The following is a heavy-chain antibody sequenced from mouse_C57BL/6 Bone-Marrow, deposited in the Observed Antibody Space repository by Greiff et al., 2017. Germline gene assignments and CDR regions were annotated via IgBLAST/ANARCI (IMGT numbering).Heavy chain of an antibody. V-gene: IGHV1-69*01. CDR2: IDPSDSYT. CDR3: ARWDDGYYGAY. Sequence: VQLQQPGAELVMPGASVKLSCKASGYTFTSYWMHWVKQRPGQGLEWIGEIDPSDSYTNYNQKFKGKSTLTVDKSSSTAYMQLSSLTSEDSAVYYCARWDDGYYGAYWGQGTLVTDSA. D-gene: IGHD2-3*01. J-gene: IGHJ3*01. CDR1: GYTFTSYW.